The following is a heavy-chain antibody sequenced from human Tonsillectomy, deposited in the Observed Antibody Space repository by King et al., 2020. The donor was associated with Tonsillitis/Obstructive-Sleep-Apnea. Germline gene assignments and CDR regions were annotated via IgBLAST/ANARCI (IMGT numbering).Heavy chain of an antibody. CDR1: GGSISSYY. D-gene: IGHD6-13*01. V-gene: IGHV4-59*01. CDR2: IYYSGST. CDR3: ARDGSSWEFDY. J-gene: IGHJ4*02. Sequence: QLQESGPGLVKPSETLSLTCTVSGGSISSYYWSWIRQPPGKGLEWIGYIYYSGSTNYNPSLKSRVTISVDTSKNQFSLKLSSVTAADTAVYYCARDGSSWEFDYWGQGTLGTVSS.